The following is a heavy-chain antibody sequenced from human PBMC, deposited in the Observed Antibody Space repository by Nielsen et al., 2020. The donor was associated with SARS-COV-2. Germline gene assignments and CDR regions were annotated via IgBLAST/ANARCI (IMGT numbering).Heavy chain of an antibody. CDR2: IYSGGSST. CDR1: GFTFSSYA. J-gene: IGHJ5*02. Sequence: GESLKISCAASGFTFSSYAMSWVRQAPGKGLEWVSVIYSGGSSTYYADSVKGRFTISRDNAKNTLYLQMNSLRAEDTAVYYCAVSGWFDPWGQGTLVTVSS. V-gene: IGHV3-23*03. D-gene: IGHD3-10*01. CDR3: AVSGWFDP.